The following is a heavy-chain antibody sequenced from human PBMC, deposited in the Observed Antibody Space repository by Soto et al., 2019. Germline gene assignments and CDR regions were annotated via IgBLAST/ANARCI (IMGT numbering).Heavy chain of an antibody. J-gene: IGHJ4*02. Sequence: EVQVVESGGGLVQPGGSLRLSCVASGFTFSDYTMTWVRQAPGKGLEYVSAITGNGGDTYYADSVKGRFTISRDNSKNTLYLQMARLRGDDMAVYFCASQLGACGTGTCRSDYWGQGTLVTVSA. V-gene: IGHV3-64*07. CDR2: ITGNGGDT. D-gene: IGHD1-26*01. CDR3: ASQLGACGTGTCRSDY. CDR1: GFTFSDYT.